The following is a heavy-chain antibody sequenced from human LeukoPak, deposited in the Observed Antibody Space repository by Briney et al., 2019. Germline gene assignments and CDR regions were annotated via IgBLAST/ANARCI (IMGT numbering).Heavy chain of an antibody. CDR1: RFTFSSYW. V-gene: IGHV3-7*04. J-gene: IGHJ4*02. CDR2: IKEDGSEK. Sequence: GGSLRLSCAASRFTFSSYWMSWVRQAPGTGLEWVANIKEDGSEKFYVDSVKGRFTISRDNAKNSLYLQMDSLRAEDTAVYYCARAADYYGSRLDYWGQGTLVTVSS. D-gene: IGHD3-10*01. CDR3: ARAADYYGSRLDY.